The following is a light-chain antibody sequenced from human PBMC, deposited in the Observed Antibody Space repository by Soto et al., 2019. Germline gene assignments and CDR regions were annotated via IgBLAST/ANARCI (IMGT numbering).Light chain of an antibody. CDR3: QQYYYWRT. V-gene: IGKV3-15*01. Sequence: IVMTQSPATLSVSPGERATLSCRAGQSIDNRLAWYQQRPGQAPRLLIYAASTRATGIPARFSGSGSGTEFTLTISGLQSEDFGVYYCQQYYYWRTFGQGTNVEVK. CDR1: QSIDNR. CDR2: AAS. J-gene: IGKJ1*01.